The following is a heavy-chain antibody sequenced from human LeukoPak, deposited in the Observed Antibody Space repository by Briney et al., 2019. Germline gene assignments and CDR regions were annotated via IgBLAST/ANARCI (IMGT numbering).Heavy chain of an antibody. CDR3: ASRLRIAAAGSGNNY. Sequence: GGSLRLSCAASGFTFSSYSMNWVRQAPGKGLEWVSSISSSSSYIYYADSVKGRFTISRDNAKNSLYLQMNSLGAEDTAVYYCASRLRIAAAGSGNNYWGQGTLVTVSS. CDR1: GFTFSSYS. J-gene: IGHJ4*02. D-gene: IGHD6-13*01. CDR2: ISSSSSYI. V-gene: IGHV3-21*01.